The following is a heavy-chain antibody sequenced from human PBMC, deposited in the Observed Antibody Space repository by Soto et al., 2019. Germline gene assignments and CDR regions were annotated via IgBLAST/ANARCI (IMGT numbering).Heavy chain of an antibody. D-gene: IGHD1-26*01. V-gene: IGHV3-66*02. CDR3: ARAGPNSGSYAGEAFDI. Sequence: GGSLRLSCAASGFTVSSNYMSWVRQAPGKGLEWVSVIYSGASTYYADSVKGRFTISRDNSKNTLYLQMNSLRAEETAVYSGARAGPNSGSYAGEAFDIWGQGTMVTVSS. J-gene: IGHJ3*02. CDR2: IYSGAST. CDR1: GFTVSSNY.